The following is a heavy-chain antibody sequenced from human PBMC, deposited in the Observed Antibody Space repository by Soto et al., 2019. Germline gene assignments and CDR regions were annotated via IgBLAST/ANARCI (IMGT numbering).Heavy chain of an antibody. CDR2: VYYSGST. Sequence: QVQLQESGPGLVRPSETLSLTCTVSGGSVSSHFWSWIRQPPGKGLDWIGYVYYSGSTNYNPSLRSRVTISVDTSKNQFSLKLSSVTAADTAVYYCARGYSDSSGFPQASWGQGTLVTVSS. CDR1: GGSVSSHF. D-gene: IGHD3-22*01. J-gene: IGHJ5*02. CDR3: ARGYSDSSGFPQAS. V-gene: IGHV4-59*02.